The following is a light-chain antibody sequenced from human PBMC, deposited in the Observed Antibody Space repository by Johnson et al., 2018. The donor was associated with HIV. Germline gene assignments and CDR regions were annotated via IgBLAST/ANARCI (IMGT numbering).Light chain of an antibody. CDR3: GTWDSSLSGV. CDR1: SSNIGNNY. CDR2: EKN. J-gene: IGLJ1*01. Sequence: QSVLTQPPSVSAAPGQKVNISCSGSSSNIGNNYVSWYQQLPGTAPKLLIYEKNKRPSGIPDRFSGSNSGTSATLGITGLQTGDEADYYCGTWDSSLSGVFGTGTKVTVL. V-gene: IGLV1-51*02.